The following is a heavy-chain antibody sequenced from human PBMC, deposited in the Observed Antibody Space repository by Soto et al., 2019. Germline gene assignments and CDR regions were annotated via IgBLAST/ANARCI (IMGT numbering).Heavy chain of an antibody. CDR3: ARHRAGFPGDAFDI. Sequence: SETLSLTCTVSGGSISSYYWSWIRQPPGKGLEWIGYIYYSGSTNYNPSLKSRVTISVDTSKNQFSLKLSSVTAADTAVYYCARHRAGFPGDAFDIWGQGTMVTVSS. V-gene: IGHV4-59*08. CDR2: IYYSGST. J-gene: IGHJ3*02. CDR1: GGSISSYY.